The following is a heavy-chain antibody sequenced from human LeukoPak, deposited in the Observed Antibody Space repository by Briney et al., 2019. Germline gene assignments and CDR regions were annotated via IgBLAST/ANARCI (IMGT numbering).Heavy chain of an antibody. CDR1: GFTFSSYS. J-gene: IGHJ1*01. Sequence: GGSLRLSCAASGFTFSSYSMNWVRQAPGKGLEWVSSISSSSSYIYYADSVKGRFTISRDNAKNSLYLQMNSLRAEDTAVYYCARVYWHENAEYLQHWGQGTLVTASS. D-gene: IGHD2-15*01. V-gene: IGHV3-21*01. CDR2: ISSSSSYI. CDR3: ARVYWHENAEYLQH.